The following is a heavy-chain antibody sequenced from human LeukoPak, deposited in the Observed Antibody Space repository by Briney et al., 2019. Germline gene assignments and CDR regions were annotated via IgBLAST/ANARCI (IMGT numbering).Heavy chain of an antibody. Sequence: SETLSLTCTVSGGSISRGDYYWSWNPPPPGKGLAWIGYTYYSGSTYYNPSLKSRVTISVDTSKNQFSLKLSSVTAADTAVYYCARWTGLSDAFDIWGQGTMVTVSS. CDR1: GGSISRGDYY. J-gene: IGHJ3*02. CDR3: ARWTGLSDAFDI. CDR2: TYYSGST. D-gene: IGHD3/OR15-3a*01. V-gene: IGHV4-30-4*08.